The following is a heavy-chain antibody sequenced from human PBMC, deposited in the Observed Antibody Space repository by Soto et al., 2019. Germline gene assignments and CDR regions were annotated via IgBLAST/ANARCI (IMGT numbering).Heavy chain of an antibody. V-gene: IGHV1-18*01. Sequence: ASVKVSCKASGYTFTSYGISWVRQAPGQGLEWMGWISAYNGNTNYAQKLQGRVTMTTDTSTSTAYMELRSLRSDDTAVYYCARVVYCIRRSCYDFDFRGQGTLVTVFS. D-gene: IGHD2-15*01. J-gene: IGHJ4*02. CDR1: GYTFTSYG. CDR3: ARVVYCIRRSCYDFDF. CDR2: ISAYNGNT.